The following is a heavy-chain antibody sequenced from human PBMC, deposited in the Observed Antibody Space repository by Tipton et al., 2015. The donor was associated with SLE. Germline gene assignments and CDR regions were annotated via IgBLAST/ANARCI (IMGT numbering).Heavy chain of an antibody. J-gene: IGHJ6*02. CDR3: ARSGHCTGGVCYTYYYYGMDV. Sequence: QVQLVQSGAEVKKPGASVKVSCKASGYTFTSYGISWVRQAPGQGLEWMGWISAYNGNTNYAQKHQGRVTMTTDTSTSTAYMELRSLRSDDTAVYYCARSGHCTGGVCYTYYYYGMDVWGQGTTVTVSS. D-gene: IGHD2-8*02. CDR1: GYTFTSYG. V-gene: IGHV1-18*01. CDR2: ISAYNGNT.